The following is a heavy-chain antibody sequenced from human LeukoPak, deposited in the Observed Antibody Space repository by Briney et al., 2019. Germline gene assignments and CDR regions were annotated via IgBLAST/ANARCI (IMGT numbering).Heavy chain of an antibody. CDR1: GFTFRSYA. V-gene: IGHV3-23*01. J-gene: IGHJ4*02. D-gene: IGHD3-22*01. CDR3: AKAKNYYDSSGYYDY. CDR2: ISGSGGST. Sequence: GGSLRLSCAASGFTFRSYAMSWVRQAPGKGLEWVSGISGSGGSTYYADSVKGRFTISRDNSKNTLYLQMNSLRAEDTAVYYCAKAKNYYDSSGYYDYWGQGTLVTVSS.